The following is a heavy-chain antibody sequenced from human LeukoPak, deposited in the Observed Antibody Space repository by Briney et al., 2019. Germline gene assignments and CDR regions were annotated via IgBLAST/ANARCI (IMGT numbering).Heavy chain of an antibody. J-gene: IGHJ4*02. D-gene: IGHD3-9*01. CDR2: INHSGTT. V-gene: IGHV4-38-2*02. CDR3: ARGYYDILTGPHPYFDY. Sequence: SETLSLTCTVCGFSISSAYYWGWIRQPPGKGLEWIGEINHSGTTNYNPSLKSRVTISTDISKNQFSLKLSSVTAADTAVYCCARGYYDILTGPHPYFDYWGQGTLVTVSS. CDR1: GFSISSAYY.